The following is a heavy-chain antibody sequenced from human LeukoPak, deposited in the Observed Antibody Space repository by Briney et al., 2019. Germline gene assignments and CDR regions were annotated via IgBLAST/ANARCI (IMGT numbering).Heavy chain of an antibody. CDR3: AKAPEYSSSSPEEYYFDY. D-gene: IGHD6-6*01. CDR1: GFTFDDYA. Sequence: PGGSLRLSCAASGFTFDDYAMHWVRQAPGKGLEWVSSISWNSGSIGYADSVKGRFTISRDNAKNSLYLQMNSLRAEDTALYYCAKAPEYSSSSPEEYYFDYWGQGTLVTVSS. CDR2: ISWNSGSI. V-gene: IGHV3-9*01. J-gene: IGHJ4*02.